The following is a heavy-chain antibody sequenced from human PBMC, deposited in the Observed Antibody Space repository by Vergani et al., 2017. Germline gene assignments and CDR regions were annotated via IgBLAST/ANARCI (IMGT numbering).Heavy chain of an antibody. CDR1: GFTFSNAW. D-gene: IGHD2-15*01. J-gene: IGHJ4*02. Sequence: EVQLVESGGGLVKPGGSLRLSCAASGFTFSNAWMNWVRRAPGKGLEWVGRIKSKTDGGPTDYAAPVKGRFTISRDDSKNTPYLQMNSLKTEDTAVYYCTTELSTATQDYWGQGTLVTVSS. V-gene: IGHV3-15*07. CDR2: IKSKTDGGPT. CDR3: TTELSTATQDY.